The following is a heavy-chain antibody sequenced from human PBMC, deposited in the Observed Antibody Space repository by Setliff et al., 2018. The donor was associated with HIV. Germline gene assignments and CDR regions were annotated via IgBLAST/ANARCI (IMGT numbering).Heavy chain of an antibody. J-gene: IGHJ4*02. V-gene: IGHV4-59*11. CDR2: IYFTGST. CDR3: ARDRYAGELDY. CDR1: GDSLSSHF. Sequence: SETLSLTCTVFGDSLSSHFWTWIRQPPGKGLEWIGYIYFTGSTKHNPSLKSRVTLSIDTSKNQFSLKLSSVTAADTAVYYCARDRYAGELDYWGQGTLVTVSS. D-gene: IGHD3-10*01.